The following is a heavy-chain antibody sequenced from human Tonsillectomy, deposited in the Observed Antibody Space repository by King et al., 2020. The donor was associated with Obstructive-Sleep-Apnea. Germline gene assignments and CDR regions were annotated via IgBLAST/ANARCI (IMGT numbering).Heavy chain of an antibody. CDR3: ARDLVPDAFDI. D-gene: IGHD6-13*01. CDR1: GFTFSGYN. Sequence: VQLVESGGGLVQPGGSLRLPCAASGFTFSGYNMNWVRQAPGKGLEWVSYISSSSSTIYYADSVKGRFTISRDNAKNSLYLQMNSLRAEDTAVYYCARDLVPDAFDIWGQGTMVTVSS. J-gene: IGHJ3*02. CDR2: ISSSSSTI. V-gene: IGHV3-48*04.